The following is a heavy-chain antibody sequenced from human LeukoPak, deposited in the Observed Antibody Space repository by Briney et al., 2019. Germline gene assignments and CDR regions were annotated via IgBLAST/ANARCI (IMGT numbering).Heavy chain of an antibody. CDR2: ISSSSSYI. CDR3: ARDCSSTSCYAFGAFDI. CDR1: GFTFSSYS. J-gene: IGHJ3*02. D-gene: IGHD2-2*01. Sequence: GGSLRLSCAASGFTFSSYSMNWVRQAPGKGLEWVSSISSSSSYIYYADSVKGRFTISRDNAKNSLYLQMNSLRAEDTAVYYCARDCSSTSCYAFGAFDIWGQGTMVTVSS. V-gene: IGHV3-21*01.